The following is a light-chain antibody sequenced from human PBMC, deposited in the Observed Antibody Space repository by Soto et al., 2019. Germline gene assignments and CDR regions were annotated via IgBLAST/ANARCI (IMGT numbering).Light chain of an antibody. CDR1: QDIDRW. CDR3: QQAQSLPYT. J-gene: IGKJ2*01. CDR2: GGF. V-gene: IGKV1-12*01. Sequence: DIQMTQSPSSVSGAVGDRVSITCRASQDIDRWLAWYQQRPGKAPKLLIYGGFNLQSGVPSRFSGSGSGTDYTLTISNLQPEDFATYYCQQAQSLPYTFGQGTKLEIK.